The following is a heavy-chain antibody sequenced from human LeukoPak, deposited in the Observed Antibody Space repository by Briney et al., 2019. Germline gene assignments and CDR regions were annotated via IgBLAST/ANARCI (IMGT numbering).Heavy chain of an antibody. CDR3: ARDGGRGYSYGTFDY. D-gene: IGHD5-18*01. CDR2: INPNSGGT. J-gene: IGHJ4*02. Sequence: ASVKVSCKASGYTFTGYYMHWVRQAPGQGLERMGWINPNSGGTNYAQKFQGRVTMTRDTSISTAYMELSRLRSDDTAVYYCARDGGRGYSYGTFDYWGQGTLVTVSS. V-gene: IGHV1-2*02. CDR1: GYTFTGYY.